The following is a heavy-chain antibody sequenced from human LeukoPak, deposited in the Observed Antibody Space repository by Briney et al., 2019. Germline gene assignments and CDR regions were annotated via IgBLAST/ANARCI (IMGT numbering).Heavy chain of an antibody. Sequence: QPGGSLRLSCAASGFTFSSYAMTWLRQAPGKGLEWVASIGAGGTNTYYADSVAGRFTISRDNSMQTLFVQMNSLRAEDTAVYFCAKDSGRLGFREVFDFCGQGTMVTVSS. CDR2: IGAGGTNT. V-gene: IGHV3-23*01. CDR1: GFTFSSYA. D-gene: IGHD7-27*01. CDR3: AKDSGRLGFREVFDF. J-gene: IGHJ3*01.